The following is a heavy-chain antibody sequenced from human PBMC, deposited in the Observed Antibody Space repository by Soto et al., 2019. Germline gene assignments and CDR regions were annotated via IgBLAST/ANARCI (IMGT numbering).Heavy chain of an antibody. CDR3: VKDMGYGSSSTFDY. V-gene: IGHV3-23*01. CDR1: GFTFSSSAGFTFSSYA. Sequence: GGSLRLSCAASGFTFSSSAGFTFSSYAMSWVRQAPGKGLEWVSTISGSDGSTYYADSVKGRFTVSRDNAKNSLYLQMDSLRAEDTALYYCVKDMGYGSSSTFDYWGQGTLVTVSS. J-gene: IGHJ4*02. CDR2: ISGSDGST. D-gene: IGHD6-6*01.